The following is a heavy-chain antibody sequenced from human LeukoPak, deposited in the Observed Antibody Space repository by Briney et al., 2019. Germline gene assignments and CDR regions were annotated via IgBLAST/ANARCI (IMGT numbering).Heavy chain of an antibody. CDR3: AKVPGVRVIAAAGLLFDY. J-gene: IGHJ4*02. Sequence: PGGSLRLSCAASGFTFSSYAMSWVRQAPGKGLEWVSAISGSGGSTYYADSVKGRFTISRDNSKNTLYLQMNSLRAEDTAVYYCAKVPGVRVIAAAGLLFDYWGQGTLVTVSS. CDR2: ISGSGGST. D-gene: IGHD6-13*01. CDR1: GFTFSSYA. V-gene: IGHV3-23*01.